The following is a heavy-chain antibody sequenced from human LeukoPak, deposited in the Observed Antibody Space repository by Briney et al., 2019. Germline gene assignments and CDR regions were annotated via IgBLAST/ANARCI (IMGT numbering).Heavy chain of an antibody. CDR3: TTGEGFNYYDSSGYWRD. CDR2: IKSKTDGGTT. Sequence: PGGSLRLSCAASGFTFSNAWMSWVRQAPGKGLEWVGRIKSKTDGGTTDYAAPVKGRFTISRDDSKNTLYLQMNSLKTEVTAVYYCTTGEGFNYYDSSGYWRDWGQGTLVTVSS. J-gene: IGHJ4*02. D-gene: IGHD3-22*01. V-gene: IGHV3-15*01. CDR1: GFTFSNAW.